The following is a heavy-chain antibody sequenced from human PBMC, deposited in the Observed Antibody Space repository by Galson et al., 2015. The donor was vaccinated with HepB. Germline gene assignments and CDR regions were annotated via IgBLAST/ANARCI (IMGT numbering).Heavy chain of an antibody. J-gene: IGHJ4*02. D-gene: IGHD3-22*01. Sequence: SVKVSCKASGYTFTSYGISWVRQAPGQGLEWMGIINPSGGSTSYAQKFQGRVTMTRDTSTSTVYMELSSLRSEDTAVYYCARDSWYYDSSGYPFDYWGQGTLVTVSS. CDR1: GYTFTSYG. CDR2: INPSGGST. CDR3: ARDSWYYDSSGYPFDY. V-gene: IGHV1-46*01.